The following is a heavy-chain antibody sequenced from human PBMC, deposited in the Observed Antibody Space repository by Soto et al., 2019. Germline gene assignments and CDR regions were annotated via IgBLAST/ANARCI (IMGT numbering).Heavy chain of an antibody. V-gene: IGHV1-2*04. CDR2: INPNSGGT. CDR1: GYTFTGYY. CDR3: ARVSQKLVVAYYGMDV. Sequence: ASVKVSCKASGYTFTGYYMHWVRQAPGQGLEWMGWINPNSGGTNYAQKFQGWVTMTRDTSISTAYMELSRLRSDGTAVYYCARVSQKLVVAYYGMDVWGQGTTVTVSS. D-gene: IGHD2-2*01. J-gene: IGHJ6*02.